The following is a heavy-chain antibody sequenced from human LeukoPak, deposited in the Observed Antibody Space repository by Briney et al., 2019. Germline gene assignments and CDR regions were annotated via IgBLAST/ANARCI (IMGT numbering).Heavy chain of an antibody. CDR3: VRPDDNSFDF. V-gene: IGHV4-30-2*03. D-gene: IGHD3-9*01. CDR1: ADSISSGGYS. CDR2: IDYSGST. Sequence: PSETLSLTCAVSADSISSGGYSWSWIRQPPGKGLEWIGYIDYSGSTYYNPSLKSRVTISVDTSKNQFSLKLSSVTAADTAVYYCVRPDDNSFDFWGQGTMVTVSS. J-gene: IGHJ3*01.